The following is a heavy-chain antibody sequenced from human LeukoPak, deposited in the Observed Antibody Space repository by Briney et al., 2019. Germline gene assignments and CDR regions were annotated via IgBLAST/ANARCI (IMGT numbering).Heavy chain of an antibody. CDR1: GCTFSRYA. Sequence: GGALRLSCAASGCTFSRYAMSWVRQAPGKGVEWVSAISGSGGSTYYADSLNSRFTISRHNSQNPLYLHMNSLRAEDTALYYCAKGSRLGDPLYCSGGSCYGLFDYWGQGTLVTVSS. CDR3: AKGSRLGDPLYCSGGSCYGLFDY. D-gene: IGHD2-15*01. V-gene: IGHV3-23*01. J-gene: IGHJ4*02. CDR2: ISGSGGST.